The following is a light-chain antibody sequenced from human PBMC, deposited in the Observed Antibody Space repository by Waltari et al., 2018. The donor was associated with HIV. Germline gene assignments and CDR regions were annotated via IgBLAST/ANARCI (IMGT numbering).Light chain of an antibody. J-gene: IGKJ2*01. V-gene: IGKV3-15*01. CDR2: EAA. CDR1: QSISAK. CDR3: QQYDSGPRGIT. Sequence: EIVMTQSPPTLSVSPVHIVTLSCRASQSISAKVAWYQQRPGQAPRLLIYEAATRPTGIPARFSGSGSGTEFTLTISSLQSEDFATYFCQQYDSGPRGITFGQGTMLEIK.